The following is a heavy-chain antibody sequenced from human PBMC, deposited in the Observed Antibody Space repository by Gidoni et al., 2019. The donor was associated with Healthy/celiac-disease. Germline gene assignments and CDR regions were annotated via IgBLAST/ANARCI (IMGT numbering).Heavy chain of an antibody. Sequence: EVQLVESGGGLVQPGGSLRLSCAASGFTFSSYAMSWVRQAPGKGLEWVSAIRGSGGSTYYSDSVKGRFTISRDNSKNTLYLQMNSLRADDTAVYYCAKSPRDFTIFDYWGQGTLVTVSS. CDR1: GFTFSSYA. CDR3: AKSPRDFTIFDY. D-gene: IGHD3-3*01. CDR2: IRGSGGST. J-gene: IGHJ4*02. V-gene: IGHV3-23*04.